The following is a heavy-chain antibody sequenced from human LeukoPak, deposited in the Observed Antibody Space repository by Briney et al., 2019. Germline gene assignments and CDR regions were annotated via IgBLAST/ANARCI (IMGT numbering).Heavy chain of an antibody. Sequence: PGGSLRLSCAASGFTVSNNFVTWVRQAPGKGLEWVSIIYSGGGTDYADSVKGRFTISRDNSKNTVYLQMSSLRAEDTAVYYCARETYYYDSSGYFAFDIWAKGQWSPSLQ. CDR3: ARETYYYDSSGYFAFDI. V-gene: IGHV3-53*01. J-gene: IGHJ3*02. CDR2: IYSGGGT. D-gene: IGHD3-22*01. CDR1: GFTVSNNF.